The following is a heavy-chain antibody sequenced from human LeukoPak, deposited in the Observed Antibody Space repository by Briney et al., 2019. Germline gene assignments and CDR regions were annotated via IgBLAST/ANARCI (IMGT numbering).Heavy chain of an antibody. J-gene: IGHJ4*02. V-gene: IGHV3-74*01. D-gene: IGHD3-10*01. Sequence: GGSLRLSCAASGFTFSSYWMHWVRQAPGKGLVWVSRIKPDGSGTSYVDSVKGRFTISRDNAKSTLYLQMNSLGAEDTAVYYCAKDAVYGSGSVDYWGQGALVTVSS. CDR3: AKDAVYGSGSVDY. CDR2: IKPDGSGT. CDR1: GFTFSSYW.